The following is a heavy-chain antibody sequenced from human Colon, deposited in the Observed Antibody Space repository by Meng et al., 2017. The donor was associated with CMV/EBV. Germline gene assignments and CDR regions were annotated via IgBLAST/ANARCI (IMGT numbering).Heavy chain of an antibody. V-gene: IGHV1-46*01. CDR1: YTFTSYY. CDR2: INPSGGST. D-gene: IGHD3-22*01. CDR3: ARDMELHYYDSSGLQD. Sequence: YTFTSYYMHWVRQAPGQGLEWMGIINPSGGSTSYAQKFQGRVTMTTDTSTSTVYMEVSSLRSEDTAVYYCARDMELHYYDSSGLQDWGQGTLVTVSS. J-gene: IGHJ1*01.